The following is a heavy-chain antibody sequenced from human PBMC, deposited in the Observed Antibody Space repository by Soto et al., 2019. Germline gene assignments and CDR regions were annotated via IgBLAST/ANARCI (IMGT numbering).Heavy chain of an antibody. CDR3: AREHKRITMIVVVITPRNYGMDV. Sequence: QVQLVESGGGLVKPGGSLRLSCAASGFTFSDYYMSWIRQAPGKGLEWVSYISSSGSTIYYADSVKGRFTISRDNAKNSLYQQMNSLRAEDTAVHYGAREHKRITMIVVVITPRNYGMDVWGQGTTVTVSS. CDR1: GFTFSDYY. CDR2: ISSSGSTI. V-gene: IGHV3-11*01. J-gene: IGHJ6*02. D-gene: IGHD3-22*01.